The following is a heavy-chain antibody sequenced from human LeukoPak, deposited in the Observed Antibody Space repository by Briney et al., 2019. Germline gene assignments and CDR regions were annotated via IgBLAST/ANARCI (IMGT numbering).Heavy chain of an antibody. CDR3: TTYGTFDY. Sequence: GGSLRLSCAVSGITFSNAWMSWVRQAPGKGLEWVGRIKSKSDGETIDYASPVKGRFTISRDDSENTLYLQMNSLKTEDTAVYYCTTYGTFDYWGQGTLVTVSS. CDR1: GITFSNAW. J-gene: IGHJ4*02. V-gene: IGHV3-15*01. CDR2: IKSKSDGETI. D-gene: IGHD3-10*01.